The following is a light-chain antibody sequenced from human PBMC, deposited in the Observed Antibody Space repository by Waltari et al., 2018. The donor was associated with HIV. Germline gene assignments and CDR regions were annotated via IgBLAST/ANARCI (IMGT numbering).Light chain of an antibody. CDR2: EVT. J-gene: IGLJ1*01. Sequence: QSALTQPPSASGPPGHSVTISCTGTISHVGAYNYVSWSQRHPGKAPQLIIYEVTKRPSWFPDRFSASKSSNTASLTVSGLQTDDEADYYCSSYAGSNTLIFG. V-gene: IGLV2-8*01. CDR1: ISHVGAYNY. CDR3: SSYAGSNTLI.